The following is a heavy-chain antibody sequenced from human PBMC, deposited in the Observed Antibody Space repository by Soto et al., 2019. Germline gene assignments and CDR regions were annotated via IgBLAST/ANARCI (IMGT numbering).Heavy chain of an antibody. J-gene: IGHJ5*02. CDR3: ARDRRKGYSYGYNWFDP. D-gene: IGHD5-18*01. V-gene: IGHV1-46*01. CDR2: INPSCGRT. Sequence: ASVKVSCKASGYTFTSYYMHWVRHAPEQGLEWMGIINPSCGRTSYAQKFQGRVTITADESTSTAYMELSSLRSEDTAVYYCARDRRKGYSYGYNWFDPWGQGTLVTVSS. CDR1: GYTFTSYY.